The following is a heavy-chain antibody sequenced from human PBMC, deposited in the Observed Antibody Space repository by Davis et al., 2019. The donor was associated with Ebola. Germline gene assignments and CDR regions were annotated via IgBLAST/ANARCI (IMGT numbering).Heavy chain of an antibody. CDR3: ARDQAAIPVVANHFDD. D-gene: IGHD2-2*02. CDR2: ISGSGGST. Sequence: PGGSLRLSCTDSVITFSSYAMTWVRQAPGKGLEWVSAISGSGGSTYYADSVKGRFTISRDNSKKTLYLQMNSLRAEDTAVYYCARDQAAIPVVANHFDDWGQGTLVTVSS. J-gene: IGHJ4*02. CDR1: VITFSSYA. V-gene: IGHV3-23*01.